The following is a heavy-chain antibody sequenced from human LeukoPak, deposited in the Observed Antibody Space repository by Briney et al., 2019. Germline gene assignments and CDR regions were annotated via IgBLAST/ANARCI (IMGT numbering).Heavy chain of an antibody. CDR3: ARHLSGRSYPLDY. V-gene: IGHV4-59*08. CDR2: ISYSGST. J-gene: IGHJ4*02. CDR1: GGSINNFY. D-gene: IGHD1-26*01. Sequence: SETLSLTCTVSGGSINNFYWSWFRQPPGKRLEWIAYISYSGSTNYNPSLKSRVTISVDTSRNQFSLKLTSVTAADTAVYYCARHLSGRSYPLDYWGQGTLVTVSS.